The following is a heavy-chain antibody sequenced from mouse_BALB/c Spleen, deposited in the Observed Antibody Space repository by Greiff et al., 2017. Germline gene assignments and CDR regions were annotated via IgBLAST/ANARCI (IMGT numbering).Heavy chain of an antibody. J-gene: IGHJ1*01. CDR2: ISSGGSYT. CDR3: ARLFITTVVAWYFDV. Sequence: EVQLVESGGGLVKPGGSLKLSCAASGFTFSSYAMSWVRQSPEKRLEWVAEISSGGSYTYYPDTVTGRFTISRDNAKNTLYLEMSSLRSEDTAMYYCARLFITTVVAWYFDVWGAGTTVTVSS. D-gene: IGHD1-1*01. CDR1: GFTFSSYA. V-gene: IGHV5-9-4*01.